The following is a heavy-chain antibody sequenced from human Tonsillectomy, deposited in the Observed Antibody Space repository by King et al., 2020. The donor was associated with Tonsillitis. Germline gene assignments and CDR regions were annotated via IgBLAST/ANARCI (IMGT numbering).Heavy chain of an antibody. CDR3: AKVHSGSYYDY. CDR2: IRYDGSNK. V-gene: IGHV3-30*02. J-gene: IGHJ4*02. Sequence: VQLVESGGGVVQPGGSLRLSCAASGFTFSSYGMHWVRQAPGKGLEWVAFIRYDGSNKYYADSVKGRFTISRDNSKNTLYLQMNSLRAEDTAVYYCAKVHSGSYYDYWRQGTLVTVSS. CDR1: GFTFSSYG. D-gene: IGHD1-26*01.